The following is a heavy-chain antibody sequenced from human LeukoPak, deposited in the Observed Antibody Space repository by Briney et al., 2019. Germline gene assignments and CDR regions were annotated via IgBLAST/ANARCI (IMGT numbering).Heavy chain of an antibody. CDR2: IYYSGST. Sequence: SETLSLTCTVSGGSVSSGGYYWSWIRQPPGKGLEWIGYIYYSGSTYYNPSLKSRVTISVDTSKNQFSLKLSSVTAADTAVYYCARDHIVVVPAAPYYYYYYGMDVWGQGTTVTVSS. J-gene: IGHJ6*02. D-gene: IGHD2-2*01. CDR1: GGSVSSGGYY. V-gene: IGHV4-30-4*08. CDR3: ARDHIVVVPAAPYYYYYYGMDV.